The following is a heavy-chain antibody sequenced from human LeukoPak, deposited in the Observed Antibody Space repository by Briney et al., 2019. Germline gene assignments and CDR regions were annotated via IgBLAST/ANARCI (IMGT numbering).Heavy chain of an antibody. CDR3: ARNYDY. CDR1: GGSISSYY. V-gene: IGHV4-34*01. Sequence: PSETLSLTCTVSGGSISSYYWSWIRQPPGKGLEWIGEINHSGSTNYNPSLKSRVTISVDTSKHQFSLKLSSVTAADTAVYYCARNYDYWGQGTLVTVSS. J-gene: IGHJ4*02. CDR2: INHSGST.